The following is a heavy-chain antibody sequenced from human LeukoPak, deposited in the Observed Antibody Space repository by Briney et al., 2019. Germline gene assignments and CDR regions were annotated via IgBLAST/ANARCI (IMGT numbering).Heavy chain of an antibody. CDR3: ARLAPPATSNWFDP. J-gene: IGHJ5*02. CDR2: IYTSGST. CDR1: GGSISSDY. V-gene: IGHV4-4*09. D-gene: IGHD2-15*01. Sequence: SETLSLTCTVSGGSISSDYWSWVREPPGKGLEWIGYIYTSGSTDYNPSLKSRVTISVDTSKNQFSLKLRSVTAADTAVYYCARLAPPATSNWFDPWGQGTLVTVSS.